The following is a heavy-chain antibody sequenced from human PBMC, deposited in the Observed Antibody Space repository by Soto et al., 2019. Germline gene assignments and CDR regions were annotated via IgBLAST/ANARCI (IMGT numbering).Heavy chain of an antibody. Sequence: SETLSLTCTVSGGSISSYYWSWIRQPPGKGLEWIGYIYYSGSTNYNPSLKSRVTISVDTSKNQLSLKLSSVTAADTAVYYCARYSTTWGGMDVWGQGTTVTVSS. CDR1: GGSISSYY. V-gene: IGHV4-59*01. J-gene: IGHJ6*02. D-gene: IGHD6-13*01. CDR2: IYYSGST. CDR3: ARYSTTWGGMDV.